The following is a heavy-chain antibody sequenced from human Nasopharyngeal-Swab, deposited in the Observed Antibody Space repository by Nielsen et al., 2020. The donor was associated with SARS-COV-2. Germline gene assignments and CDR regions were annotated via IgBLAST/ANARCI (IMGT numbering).Heavy chain of an antibody. CDR2: ISSSSYI. CDR1: GFTFSSYS. CDR3: ARDPGYSSGWYSGWYFDL. J-gene: IGHJ2*01. Sequence: GGSLRLSCVVSGFTFSSYSMNWVRQAPGKGLEWVSSISSSSYIYYADSVKGRFTISRDNAKNSLYLQMNSLRAEDTAVFYCARDPGYSSGWYSGWYFDLWGRGTLVTVSS. V-gene: IGHV3-21*01. D-gene: IGHD6-19*01.